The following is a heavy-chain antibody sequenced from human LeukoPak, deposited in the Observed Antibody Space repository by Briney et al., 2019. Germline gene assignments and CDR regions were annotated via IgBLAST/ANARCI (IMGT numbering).Heavy chain of an antibody. Sequence: SETLSLTCTVSGGSISSSSYYWGWIRQPPGKGLEWIGSIYYSGSTYYNPSLESRVTISVDTSKNQFSLKLSSVTAADTAVYYCARLYGDYSQGDAFDIWGQGTMVTVSS. CDR3: ARLYGDYSQGDAFDI. CDR1: GGSISSSSYY. D-gene: IGHD4-17*01. J-gene: IGHJ3*02. CDR2: IYYSGST. V-gene: IGHV4-39*07.